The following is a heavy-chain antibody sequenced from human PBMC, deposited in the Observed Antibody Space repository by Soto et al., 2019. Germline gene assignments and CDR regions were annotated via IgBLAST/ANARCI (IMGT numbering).Heavy chain of an antibody. CDR3: ALTKNTLGWYNF. J-gene: IGHJ4*02. Sequence: QVQVVQSGAEVKKPGASVKVSCKTSGYTFINYHVHWVRQAPGQGLEWMGAINPNGGSTTYAQHLQGRITMTNDASTSTVYTDLSSLSSDDTAVYYCALTKNTLGWYNFWGQGPLVNVS. CDR1: GYTFINYH. V-gene: IGHV1-46*01. CDR2: INPNGGST. D-gene: IGHD6-19*01.